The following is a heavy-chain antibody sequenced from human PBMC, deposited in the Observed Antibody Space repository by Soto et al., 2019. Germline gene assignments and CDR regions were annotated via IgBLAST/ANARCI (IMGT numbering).Heavy chain of an antibody. D-gene: IGHD1-26*01. V-gene: IGHV1-18*01. CDR2: ISAYNGNT. CDR3: ARDLANIYSGSPGDYYYYYGMDV. J-gene: IGHJ6*02. Sequence: ASVKVSCKASGYTFTSYGISWVRQAPGQGLEWMGWISAYNGNTNYAQKFQGRVTMTRDTSISTAYMELSRLRSDDTAVYYCARDLANIYSGSPGDYYYYYGMDVWGQGTTVTVSS. CDR1: GYTFTSYG.